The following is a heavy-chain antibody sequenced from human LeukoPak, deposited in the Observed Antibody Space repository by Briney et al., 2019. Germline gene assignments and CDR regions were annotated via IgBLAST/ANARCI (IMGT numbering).Heavy chain of an antibody. CDR3: AFKWYDSSGYYVFDY. J-gene: IGHJ4*02. V-gene: IGHV1-2*02. D-gene: IGHD3-22*01. Sequence: ASVKVSCKASGGTFSSYTISWVRQAPGQGLEWMGWINPNSGGTNYAQKFQGRVTMTRDTSISTAYMELSRLRSDDTAVYYCAFKWYDSSGYYVFDYWGQGTLVTVS. CDR2: INPNSGGT. CDR1: GGTFSSYT.